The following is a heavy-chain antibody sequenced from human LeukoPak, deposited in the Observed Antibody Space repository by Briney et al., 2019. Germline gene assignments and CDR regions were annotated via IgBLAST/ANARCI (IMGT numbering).Heavy chain of an antibody. CDR2: IDPSDSYS. J-gene: IGHJ4*02. V-gene: IGHV5-10-1*01. CDR3: ARHRDGYNHTFDY. D-gene: IGHD5-24*01. CDR1: GYSFTSYW. Sequence: GESLKISCEASGYSFTSYWITWVRQMPGKGLEWMGRIDPSDSYSNYSPSFQGHVTISADKPISTVYLQWRSLKASDTAMYYCARHRDGYNHTFDYWGQGTLVTVSS.